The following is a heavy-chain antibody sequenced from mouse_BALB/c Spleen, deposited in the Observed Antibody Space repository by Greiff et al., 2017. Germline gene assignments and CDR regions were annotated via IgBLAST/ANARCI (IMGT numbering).Heavy chain of an antibody. CDR1: GYSITSDYA. CDR2: ISYSGST. CDR3: ARNYYGYLYYFDY. D-gene: IGHD1-2*01. J-gene: IGHJ2*01. V-gene: IGHV3-2*02. Sequence: EVQLQQSGPGLVKPSQSLSLTCTVTGYSITSDYAWNWIRQFPGNKLEWMGYISYSGSTSYNPSLKSRISITRDTSKNQFFLQLNSVTTEDTATYYCARNYYGYLYYFDYWGQGTTLTVSS.